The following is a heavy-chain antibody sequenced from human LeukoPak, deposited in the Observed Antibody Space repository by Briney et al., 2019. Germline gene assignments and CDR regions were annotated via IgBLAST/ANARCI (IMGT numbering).Heavy chain of an antibody. V-gene: IGHV3-74*01. D-gene: IGHD6-19*01. Sequence: GGSLRVSCVASGFTFRSYWMHWVRQVPGKGPGWVSRIKTDGSHTNYADSVKGRFTISREKAKNTLYLQMNSLRAEDTAIYYCVRGDSGWFEYWGQGTLVTVSS. CDR1: GFTFRSYW. J-gene: IGHJ4*02. CDR2: IKTDGSHT. CDR3: VRGDSGWFEY.